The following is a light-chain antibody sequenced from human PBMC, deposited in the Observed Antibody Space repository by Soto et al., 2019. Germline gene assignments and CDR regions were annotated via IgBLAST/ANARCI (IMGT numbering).Light chain of an antibody. CDR1: QSISGW. CDR2: KGS. CDR3: QQYNDYST. Sequence: DIQVTQSPSTLSASVGDRVTITCRASQSISGWLAWYQQKPGKAPKLLIYKGSSLQSGVPSRFSGSGSGTESTLTISSLQPDDFATYYSQQYNDYSTFGQGTKLAIK. J-gene: IGKJ2*01. V-gene: IGKV1-5*03.